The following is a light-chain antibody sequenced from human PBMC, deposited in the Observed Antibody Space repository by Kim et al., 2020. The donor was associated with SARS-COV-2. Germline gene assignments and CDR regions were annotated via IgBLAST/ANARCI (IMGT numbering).Light chain of an antibody. Sequence: SYELTQPLSVSVALGQTARITCGGNNIGSKNVHWYQQKPGQAPVPVIYRDSNRPSGIPERFSGSNSGNTATLTISRAQAGDGADYYCQVWDSSTYVFGTGTKVTVL. V-gene: IGLV3-9*01. CDR3: QVWDSSTYV. J-gene: IGLJ1*01. CDR1: NIGSKN. CDR2: RDS.